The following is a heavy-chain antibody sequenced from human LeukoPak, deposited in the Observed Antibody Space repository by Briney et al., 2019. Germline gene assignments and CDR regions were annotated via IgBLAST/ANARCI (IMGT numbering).Heavy chain of an antibody. V-gene: IGHV4-59*01. Sequence: SETLSLTCTVSGGSISSYYWSWLRQPPGKGLEWIGYIYYSGSTNYNPSLKSRVTISVDTSKNQFSLKLRSVTAADTAVYYCASHASGSYLGAFDIWGQGTKVTVSS. J-gene: IGHJ3*02. CDR1: GGSISSYY. CDR2: IYYSGST. D-gene: IGHD3-10*01. CDR3: ASHASGSYLGAFDI.